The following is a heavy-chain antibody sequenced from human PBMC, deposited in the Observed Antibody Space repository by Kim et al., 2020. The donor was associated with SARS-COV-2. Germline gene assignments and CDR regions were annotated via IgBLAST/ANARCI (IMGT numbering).Heavy chain of an antibody. V-gene: IGHV4-59*01. CDR3: ATSGSYFDNWFDP. Sequence: YTPSLKSQVTISVDTSKNQFSLKLSSVTAADTAVYYCATSGSYFDNWFDPWGQGTLVTVSS. D-gene: IGHD1-26*01. J-gene: IGHJ5*02.